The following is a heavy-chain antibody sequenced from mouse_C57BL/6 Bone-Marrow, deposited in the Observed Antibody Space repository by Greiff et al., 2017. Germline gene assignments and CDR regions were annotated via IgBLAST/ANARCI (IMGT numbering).Heavy chain of an antibody. CDR3: ARDYGSSFDY. J-gene: IGHJ2*01. CDR2: ISDGGRYT. V-gene: IGHV5-4*01. CDR1: GFTFSSYA. Sequence: EVQLQESGGGLVKPGGSLKLSCAASGFTFSSYAMSWVRQTPEKRLEWVATISDGGRYTYYPDNVKGRFTISRDNAKNNLYLQMSHLKSEDTAMYYCARDYGSSFDYWGQGTTLTVSS. D-gene: IGHD1-1*01.